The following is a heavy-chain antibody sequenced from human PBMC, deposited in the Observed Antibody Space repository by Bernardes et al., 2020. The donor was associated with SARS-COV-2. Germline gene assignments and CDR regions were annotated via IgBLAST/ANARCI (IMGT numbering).Heavy chain of an antibody. Sequence: GGPLRLSCAASGFTLSSFVMNWVRQAPGKGLEWVSGISGSGGNTYYADSAKGRFTISRDNSKNTLYLQMNSLRAEDTVVYYCTKDPGLIKFRGLTMTAIPGYY. J-gene: IGHJ6*03. CDR3: TKDPGLIKFRGLTMTAIPGYY. V-gene: IGHV3-23*01. CDR1: GFTLSSFV. D-gene: IGHD2-21*02. CDR2: ISGSGGNT.